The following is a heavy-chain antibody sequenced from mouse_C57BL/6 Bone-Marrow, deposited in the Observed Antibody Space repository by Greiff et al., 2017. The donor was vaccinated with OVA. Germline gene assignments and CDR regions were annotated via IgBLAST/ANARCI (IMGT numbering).Heavy chain of an antibody. V-gene: IGHV7-1*01. D-gene: IGHD1-3*01. CDR3: ARDARGKAYAMDY. J-gene: IGHJ4*01. CDR2: SRNKANDYTT. Sequence: EVHLVESGGGLVQSGRSLRLSCATSGFTFSDFYMEWVRQAPGKGLEWIAASRNKANDYTTEYSASVKGRFIVSRDTSQSILYLQMNALRAEDTAIYYCARDARGKAYAMDYWGQGTSVTVSS. CDR1: GFTFSDFY.